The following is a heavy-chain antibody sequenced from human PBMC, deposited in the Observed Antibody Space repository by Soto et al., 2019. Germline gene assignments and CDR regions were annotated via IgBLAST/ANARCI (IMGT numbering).Heavy chain of an antibody. Sequence: QVQLQESGPGLVKPSVTLSLTCAVSGGSLTSNDWWTWVRQPPGKGLEWVGLIHHSGSTFYNPSLRSRITVSINVSANHFSLNLDSVTAADTALYYCARSTGGDACHFWGQGTMVTVSS. J-gene: IGHJ3*01. V-gene: IGHV4-4*02. CDR2: IHHSGST. D-gene: IGHD7-27*01. CDR1: GGSLTSNDW. CDR3: ARSTGGDACHF.